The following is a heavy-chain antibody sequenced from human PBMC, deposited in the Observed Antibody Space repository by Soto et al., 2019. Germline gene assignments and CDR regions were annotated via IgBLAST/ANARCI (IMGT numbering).Heavy chain of an antibody. CDR2: ISSISNTI. CDR1: GFTFSTYS. Sequence: GGSLRLSCAASGFTFSTYSMSWVRQAPGKGLEWVSYISSISNTIYYADSVKGRFTISRDNAKNSLYLHMNSLSAEDTAVYYCAREGFLVISYYGMDVWGQGTTVTVSS. CDR3: AREGFLVISYYGMDV. J-gene: IGHJ6*02. V-gene: IGHV3-48*01. D-gene: IGHD3-9*01.